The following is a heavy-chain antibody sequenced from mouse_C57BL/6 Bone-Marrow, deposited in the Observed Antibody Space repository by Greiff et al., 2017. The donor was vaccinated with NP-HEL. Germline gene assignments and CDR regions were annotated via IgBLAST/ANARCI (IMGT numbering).Heavy chain of an antibody. CDR3: ARSAARAFAY. V-gene: IGHV1-82*01. CDR1: GYAFSSSW. CDR2: IYPGDGDT. J-gene: IGHJ3*01. Sequence: QVQLQQSGPELVKPGASVKISCKASGYAFSSSWMNWVKQRPGKGLEWIGRIYPGDGDTNYNGKFKGKATLTADKSSSTSYMKLSSLTSEDSAVYFCARSAARAFAYWGQGTLVTVSA. D-gene: IGHD3-1*01.